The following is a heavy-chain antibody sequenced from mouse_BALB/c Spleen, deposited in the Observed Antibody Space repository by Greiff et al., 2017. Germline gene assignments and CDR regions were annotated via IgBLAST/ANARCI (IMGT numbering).Heavy chain of an antibody. J-gene: IGHJ1*01. CDR2: ISSGGST. CDR1: GFTFSSYA. CDR3: AREDGYDYWYFDV. V-gene: IGHV5-6-5*01. Sequence: EVKVEESGGGLVKPGGSLKLSCAASGFTFSSYAMSWVRQTPEKRLEWVASISSGGSTYYPDSVKGRFTISRDNARNILYLQMSSLRSEDTAMYYCAREDGYDYWYFDVWGAGTTVTVSS. D-gene: IGHD2-2*01.